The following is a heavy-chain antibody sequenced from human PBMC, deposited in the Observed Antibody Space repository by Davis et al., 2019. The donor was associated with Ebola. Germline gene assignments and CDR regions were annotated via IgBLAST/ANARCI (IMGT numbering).Heavy chain of an antibody. CDR3: ARHCSGGSCYHYGMDV. J-gene: IGHJ6*02. CDR2: ISYDGSNK. D-gene: IGHD2-15*01. V-gene: IGHV3-33*05. CDR1: GFTFSSYG. Sequence: GESLKISCAASGFTFSSYGMHWVRQAPGKGLEWVAVISYDGSNKYYADSVKGRFTISRDNSKNTLYLQMNSLRAEDTAVYYCARHCSGGSCYHYGMDVWGQGTTVTVSS.